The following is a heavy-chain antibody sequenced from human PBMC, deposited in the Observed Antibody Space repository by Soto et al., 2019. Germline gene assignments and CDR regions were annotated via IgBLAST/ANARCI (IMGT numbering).Heavy chain of an antibody. V-gene: IGHV3-64D*06. CDR3: VKGDSLGYYYYYGMDV. J-gene: IGHJ6*02. CDR2: ISSNGGST. D-gene: IGHD2-21*02. Sequence: QPGGSIILSCSASGFTSRSYAMHWVRQAPWRGLEYVSAISSNGGSTYYADSVKGRFTISRDNSKNTLYLQMSSLRAEDTAVYYCVKGDSLGYYYYYGMDVWGQGTTVTVSS. CDR1: GFTSRSYA.